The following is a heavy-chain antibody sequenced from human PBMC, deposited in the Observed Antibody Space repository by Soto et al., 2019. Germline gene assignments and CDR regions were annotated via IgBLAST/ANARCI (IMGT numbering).Heavy chain of an antibody. CDR1: GGTFNSYT. CDR2: VVPMYDSV. CDR3: ASWRSYSGSYCFDY. Sequence: ASVKVSCKASGGTFNSYTINWVRQAPGRGLEWVGQVVPMYDSVNYAENFQGRVTITADKSTKTAYMELTSLRSEDTALYFCASWRSYSGSYCFDYWGQGTLVTVSS. V-gene: IGHV1-69*06. J-gene: IGHJ4*02. D-gene: IGHD1-26*01.